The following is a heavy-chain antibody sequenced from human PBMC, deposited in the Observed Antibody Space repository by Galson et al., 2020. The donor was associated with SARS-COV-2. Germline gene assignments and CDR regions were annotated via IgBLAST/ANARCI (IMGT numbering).Heavy chain of an antibody. V-gene: IGHV1-2*02. J-gene: IGHJ4*02. CDR1: GYTFTDYH. Sequence: ASVKVSCKASGYTFTDYHINWVRQAPGQGLEWMGYINPNSGGTHYAQKFQGKVTMTGGTSISTVYMELSRLRSDDTAVYYCTRELRFCSTTSCSLFGYWGQGTLVTVSS. D-gene: IGHD2-2*01. CDR3: TRELRFCSTTSCSLFGY. CDR2: INPNSGGT.